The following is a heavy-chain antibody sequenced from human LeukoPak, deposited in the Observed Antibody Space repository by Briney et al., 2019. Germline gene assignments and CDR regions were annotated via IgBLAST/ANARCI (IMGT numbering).Heavy chain of an antibody. CDR2: INHSRST. V-gene: IGHV4-34*01. CDR3: ARGRIAVAAGELGY. CDR1: GGSFSGYY. J-gene: IGHJ4*02. D-gene: IGHD6-19*01. Sequence: PSETLSLTCAVYGGSFSGYYWSWIRQPPGRGLEWIGKINHSRSTNNNPSLKSRVTISVDTSKIQFSLRLSSVTAADTAVYYCARGRIAVAAGELGYWGQGTLVTVSS.